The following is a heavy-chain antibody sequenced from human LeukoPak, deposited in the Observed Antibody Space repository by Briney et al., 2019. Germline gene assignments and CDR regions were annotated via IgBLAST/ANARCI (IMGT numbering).Heavy chain of an antibody. CDR2: IIPIFGTA. CDR1: GGTFSSYA. V-gene: IGHV1-69*01. D-gene: IGHD4-17*01. CDR3: ARLNPTVTTTVDY. J-gene: IGHJ4*02. Sequence: SVKVSCKASGGTFSSYAISWVRQAPRQGLEWMGGIIPIFGTANYAQKFQGRVTITADESTSTAYMELSSLRSEDTAVYYCARLNPTVTTTVDYWGQGTLVTVSS.